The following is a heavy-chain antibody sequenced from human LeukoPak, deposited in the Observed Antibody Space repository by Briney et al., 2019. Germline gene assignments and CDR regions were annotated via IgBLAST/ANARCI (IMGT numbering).Heavy chain of an antibody. CDR3: ARDLSNYYFDY. J-gene: IGHJ4*02. CDR1: VFTFSSYA. D-gene: IGHD4-11*01. CDR2: ISFDGNND. V-gene: IGHV3-30-3*01. Sequence: GGSLRLSCAASVFTFSSYAMHWVRQAPGKGLEWAAFISFDGNNDHHADSVKGRFTISRDNSKNTLYMQMNSLRAGDTAVYYCARDLSNYYFDYWGQGTLVTVSS.